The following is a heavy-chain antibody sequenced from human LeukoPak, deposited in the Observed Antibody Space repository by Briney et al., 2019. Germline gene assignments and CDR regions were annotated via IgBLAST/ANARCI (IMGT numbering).Heavy chain of an antibody. Sequence: ASVKVSCKASGYTFTGYYMHWVRQAPGQGLEWMGRINPNSGGTSYAQKFQGRVTMTRDTSISTAYMELSRLRSDDTAVYYCARAALNSGSSSFDYWGQGTLVTVSS. D-gene: IGHD1-26*01. V-gene: IGHV1-2*06. J-gene: IGHJ4*02. CDR3: ARAALNSGSSSFDY. CDR1: GYTFTGYY. CDR2: INPNSGGT.